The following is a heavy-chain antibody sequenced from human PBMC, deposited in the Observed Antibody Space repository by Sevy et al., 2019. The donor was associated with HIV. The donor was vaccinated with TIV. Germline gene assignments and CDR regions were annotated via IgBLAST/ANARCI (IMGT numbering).Heavy chain of an antibody. D-gene: IGHD2-2*02. CDR3: AREGCTIPHDY. CDR2: LSFSCGEI. CDR1: GFTFSKYS. J-gene: IGHJ4*02. V-gene: IGHV3-23*01. Sequence: GGSLRLSCAASGFTFSKYSMSWVRQPPGKGLEWVSTLSFSCGEINYGDSVKCRCTIARENSKSSVYLQMNNLRPEDTAVYYCAREGCTIPHDYWGQGTLVTASS.